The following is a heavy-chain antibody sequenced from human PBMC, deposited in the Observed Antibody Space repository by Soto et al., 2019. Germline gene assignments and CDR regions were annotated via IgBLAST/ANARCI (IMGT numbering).Heavy chain of an antibody. V-gene: IGHV4-30-2*01. J-gene: IGHJ4*02. CDR2: IYHSGST. Sequence: QLQLQESGSGLVKPSQTLSLTCAVSGGSISSGGYSWSWIRQPPGKGLEWIGYIYHSGSTYYNPSLKSRVTLSVDRSKHQFSLKLSSVTAADTAGYYCARGYSYGPFAYWGQGTLVTVSS. D-gene: IGHD5-18*01. CDR1: GGSISSGGYS. CDR3: ARGYSYGPFAY.